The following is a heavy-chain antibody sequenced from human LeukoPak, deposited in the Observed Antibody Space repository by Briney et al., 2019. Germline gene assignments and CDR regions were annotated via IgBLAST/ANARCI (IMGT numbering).Heavy chain of an antibody. CDR3: AQLGVPAAPIDY. V-gene: IGHV3-23*01. D-gene: IGHD2-2*01. Sequence: PGGSLRLSCAASGFTFSDYYMSWVRQAPGKGLEWVSAIGGSGGSTYYADSVKGRFTISRDNSKNTLYLQMNSLRAEDTAVYYCAQLGVPAAPIDYWGQGTLVTVSS. CDR1: GFTFSDYY. CDR2: IGGSGGST. J-gene: IGHJ4*02.